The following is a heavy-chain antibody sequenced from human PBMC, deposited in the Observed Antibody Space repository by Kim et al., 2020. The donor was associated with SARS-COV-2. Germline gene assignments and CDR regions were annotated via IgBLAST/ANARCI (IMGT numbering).Heavy chain of an antibody. CDR2: IDYSGST. J-gene: IGHJ6*02. Sequence: SETLSLTCTVSGVSISSSSYYWGWIRQPPGKGLEWIGCIDYSGSTYYNPSLKSRVTTSVDTSKNQFSLKLSSVTAADTDVYYWASDPFITMIVVAQGYYYGMDVWGQGTTVTVSS. V-gene: IGHV4-39*01. CDR3: ASDPFITMIVVAQGYYYGMDV. D-gene: IGHD3-22*01. CDR1: GVSISSSSYY.